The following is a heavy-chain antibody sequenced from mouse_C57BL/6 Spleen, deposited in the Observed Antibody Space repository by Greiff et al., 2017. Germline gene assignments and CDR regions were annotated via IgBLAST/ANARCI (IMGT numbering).Heavy chain of an antibody. CDR3: ARGVTTVVAYYAMDY. D-gene: IGHD1-1*01. CDR1: GYTFTSYW. V-gene: IGHV1-55*01. CDR2: IYPGSGST. Sequence: QVQLQQSGAELVKPGASVKMSCKASGYTFTSYWITWVKQRPGQGLEWIGDIYPGSGSTTYNENFKGKATLTVDTSSSTANMQLSSLTSEDSAVYDGARGVTTVVAYYAMDYWGQGTSVTVSS. J-gene: IGHJ4*01.